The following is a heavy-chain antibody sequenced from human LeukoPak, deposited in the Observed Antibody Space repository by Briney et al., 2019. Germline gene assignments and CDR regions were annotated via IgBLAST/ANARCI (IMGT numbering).Heavy chain of an antibody. CDR1: GFNFSDYY. J-gene: IGHJ6*02. Sequence: PGGSLRLSCAASGFNFSDYYISWIRQAPGKVLEWVSYISPTGTSIYYADSLKGRFTISRDNARNSLSLQMNSLRAEDTAVYYCARGHYGMDVWGQGTTVTVSS. CDR2: ISPTGTSI. V-gene: IGHV3-11*01. CDR3: ARGHYGMDV.